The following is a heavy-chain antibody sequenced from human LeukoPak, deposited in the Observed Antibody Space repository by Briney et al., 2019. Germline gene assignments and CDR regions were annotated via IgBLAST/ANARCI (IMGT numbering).Heavy chain of an antibody. CDR3: ARDQILNYDILTGYYTQTSARYFQH. CDR2: ISAYNGNT. J-gene: IGHJ1*01. V-gene: IGHV1-18*01. Sequence: GASVKVSCKASGYTFTSYGISWVRQAPGQGLEWMGWISAYNGNTNYAQKLQGRVTMTTDTSTSTAYMELRSLRSDDTAVYYCARDQILNYDILTGYYTQTSARYFQHWGQGTLVTVSS. D-gene: IGHD3-9*01. CDR1: GYTFTSYG.